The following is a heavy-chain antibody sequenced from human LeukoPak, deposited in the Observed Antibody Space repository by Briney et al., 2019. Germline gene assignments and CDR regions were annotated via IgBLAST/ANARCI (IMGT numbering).Heavy chain of an antibody. V-gene: IGHV3-15*01. CDR1: GFTFSSYW. CDR3: ATDPGEWEPI. CDR2: IKSKTDGGTS. J-gene: IGHJ3*02. D-gene: IGHD1-26*01. Sequence: KTGGSLRLSCAASGFTFSSYWMSWFRQAPGKGLEWVGRIKSKTDGGTSDYAAPVQGRFTISRDDSKNTLYLQMNSLKIEDTAVYYCATDPGEWEPIWGQGTMVTVSS.